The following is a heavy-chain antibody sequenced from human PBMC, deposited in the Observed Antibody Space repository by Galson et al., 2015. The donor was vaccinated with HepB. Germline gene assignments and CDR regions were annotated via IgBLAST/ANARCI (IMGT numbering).Heavy chain of an antibody. CDR3: ARSGRGSYGAFDY. CDR1: GGSISSSSYY. J-gene: IGHJ4*02. D-gene: IGHD3-10*01. CDR2: IYYSGST. V-gene: IGHV4-39*01. Sequence: TLSLTCTVSGGSISSSSYYWGWIRQPPGKGLEWIGSIYYSGSTYYNPSLKSRVTMSVDTSKDQFSLKLSSVTAADTAVYYCARSGRGSYGAFDYWGQGTLVTVSS.